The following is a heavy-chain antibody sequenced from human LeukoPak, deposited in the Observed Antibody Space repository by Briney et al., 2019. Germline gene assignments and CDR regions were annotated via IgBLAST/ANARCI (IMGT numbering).Heavy chain of an antibody. CDR1: GFTFSSYA. Sequence: GGSLRLSCAASGFTFSSYAMHWVRQAPGKGLEWVAVTSYDGSNKYYADSVKGRFTISRDNSKNTLYLQMNSLRAEDTAVYYCARLSIAAAGTGDYWGQGTLVTVSS. V-gene: IGHV3-30-3*01. CDR2: TSYDGSNK. J-gene: IGHJ4*02. CDR3: ARLSIAAAGTGDY. D-gene: IGHD6-13*01.